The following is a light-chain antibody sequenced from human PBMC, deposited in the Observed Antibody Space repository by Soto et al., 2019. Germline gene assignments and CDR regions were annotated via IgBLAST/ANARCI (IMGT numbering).Light chain of an antibody. J-gene: IGKJ1*01. Sequence: EIVMTQSPATLSVSPGERATLSCRASQSISINLACYQQKSGQVPRLLMCGAFTRATGCPARFSGGVSGIDFTPTISSLQPEDFAVSYCQQYNDWPRTFGKGSKVEI. CDR3: QQYNDWPRT. V-gene: IGKV3-15*01. CDR1: QSISIN. CDR2: GAF.